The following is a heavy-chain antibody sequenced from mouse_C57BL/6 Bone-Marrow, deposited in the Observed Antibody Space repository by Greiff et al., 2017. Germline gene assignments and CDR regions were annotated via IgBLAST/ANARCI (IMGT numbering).Heavy chain of an antibody. V-gene: IGHV1-61*01. CDR1: GYTFTSYW. J-gene: IGHJ1*03. CDR2: IYPSDSET. CDR3: ARYGNYPYWYFDV. D-gene: IGHD2-1*01. Sequence: QVQLKQPGAELVRPGSSVKLSCKASGYTFTSYWMDWVKQRPGQGLEWIGNIYPSDSETHYNQKFKDKATLTVDKSSSTAYMQLSSLTSEDSAVYYFARYGNYPYWYFDVWGTGTTVTVSS.